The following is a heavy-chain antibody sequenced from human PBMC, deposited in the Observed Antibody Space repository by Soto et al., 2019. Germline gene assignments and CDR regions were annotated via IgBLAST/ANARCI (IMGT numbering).Heavy chain of an antibody. CDR2: ILPLFGTP. D-gene: IGHD1-1*01. J-gene: IGHJ4*02. CDR3: ARDGTIQMANFDF. V-gene: IGHV1-69*01. Sequence: QVLLMQSGAEVKKPGSSVKVSCTSSEGPFSSYGISWVRQVPGQGLEWLGGILPLFGTPSYARKFQDRLTISADESTTTAYMELSSLTSEDTAMYFCARDGTIQMANFDFWGQGTLVTVSS. CDR1: EGPFSSYG.